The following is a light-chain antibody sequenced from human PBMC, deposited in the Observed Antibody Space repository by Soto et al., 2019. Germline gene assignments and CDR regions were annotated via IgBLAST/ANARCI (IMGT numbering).Light chain of an antibody. CDR2: DAS. CDR3: QHYNSYSPTWT. Sequence: DIQMTQSPSTLSASVGDRVTITCRASQSISNWLAWYQQKPGKAPKLLIYDASGLESGVPSRFSGSGSGTEFTLTITSLQPVDFATYYCQHYNSYSPTWTFGQGTKVDIK. V-gene: IGKV1-5*01. J-gene: IGKJ1*01. CDR1: QSISNW.